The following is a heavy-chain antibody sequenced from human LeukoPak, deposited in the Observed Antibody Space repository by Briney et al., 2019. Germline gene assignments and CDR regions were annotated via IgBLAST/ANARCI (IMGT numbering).Heavy chain of an antibody. J-gene: IGHJ4*02. V-gene: IGHV4-38-2*02. Sequence: SETLSLTCTVSGYSISSGYYWGWIRQPPGKGLEWIGSIYHSARTYYNPSLKSRVTISLDTSKNQFSLKLTSVTAADTAVYYCARRGRSSSSSIFYWGQGTLVTVSS. CDR2: IYHSART. D-gene: IGHD6-6*01. CDR3: ARRGRSSSSSIFY. CDR1: GYSISSGYY.